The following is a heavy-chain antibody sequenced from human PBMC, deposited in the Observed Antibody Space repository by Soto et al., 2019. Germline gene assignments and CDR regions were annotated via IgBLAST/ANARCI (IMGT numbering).Heavy chain of an antibody. J-gene: IGHJ6*02. D-gene: IGHD6-13*01. Sequence: YETLSRTWTVAVCSLITYYGSWIGQTDGKGLEWIGRIDTSGNTNYNPSLKSRVTMSVDTSKKQFSLKLTSVTAADTAVYYCARYSNNWFQTEVMDFWGQGTSVIV. CDR2: IDTSGNT. CDR3: ARYSNNWFQTEVMDF. V-gene: IGHV4-4*07. CDR1: VCSLITYY.